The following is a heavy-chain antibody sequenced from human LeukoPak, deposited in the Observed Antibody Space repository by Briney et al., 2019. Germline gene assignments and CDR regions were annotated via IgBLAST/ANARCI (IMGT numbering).Heavy chain of an antibody. J-gene: IGHJ4*01. D-gene: IGHD2-15*01. V-gene: IGHV6-1*01. CDR2: TYYRSKWYN. Sequence: SQTLSLTCAISGDSFSSNTAAWNWLRQSPSRGLEWLGRTYYRSKWYNAYAVSVKSRITINPDTSKNHFSLQLNSVTPEDTAVYYCARAGFCSGSDCYSRFDSWGQGTLVTVSS. CDR3: ARAGFCSGSDCYSRFDS. CDR1: GDSFSSNTAA.